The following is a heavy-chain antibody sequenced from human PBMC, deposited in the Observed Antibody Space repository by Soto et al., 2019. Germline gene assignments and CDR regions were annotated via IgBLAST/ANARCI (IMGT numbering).Heavy chain of an antibody. CDR3: ARYRREAVAGYTLDN. CDR1: GGSISSNY. CDR2: VYNSGST. Sequence: PSETLSLTCTVSGGSISSNYWTWIRQPPGKGLEWIGYVYNSGSTNYNPSLKSRVTISEDTSKSQFSLKVNSMTAADTAVYYCARYRREAVAGYTLDNWGQGVLVTVSS. J-gene: IGHJ4*02. V-gene: IGHV4-59*01. D-gene: IGHD6-13*01.